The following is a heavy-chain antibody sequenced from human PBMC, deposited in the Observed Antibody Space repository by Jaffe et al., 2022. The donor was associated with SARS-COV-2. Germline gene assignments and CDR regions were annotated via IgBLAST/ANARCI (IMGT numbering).Heavy chain of an antibody. D-gene: IGHD6-19*01. J-gene: IGHJ5*02. CDR1: GYTFTSYG. Sequence: QVQLVQSGAEVKKPGASVKVSCKASGYTFTSYGISWVRQAPGQGLEWMGWISAYNGNTNYAQKLQGRVTMTTDTSTSTAYMELRSLRSDDTAVYYCARDSQARIAVADTRSTMIHTPGNWFDPWGQGTLVTVSS. V-gene: IGHV1-18*01. CDR2: ISAYNGNT. CDR3: ARDSQARIAVADTRSTMIHTPGNWFDP.